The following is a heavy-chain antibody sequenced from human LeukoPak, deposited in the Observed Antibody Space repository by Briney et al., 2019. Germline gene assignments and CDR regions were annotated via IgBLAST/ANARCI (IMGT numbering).Heavy chain of an antibody. D-gene: IGHD2-15*01. CDR3: ACRYCSGGSCLDY. CDR1: GYTFTSYG. CDR2: MNPNSGNT. Sequence: GASVKVSCKASGYTFTSYGISWVRQAPGQGLEGMGWMNPNSGNTGYAQKFQGRVTMTRNTSISTAYMELSSLRSEDTAVYYCACRYCSGGSCLDYWGQGTLVTVSS. J-gene: IGHJ4*02. V-gene: IGHV1-8*02.